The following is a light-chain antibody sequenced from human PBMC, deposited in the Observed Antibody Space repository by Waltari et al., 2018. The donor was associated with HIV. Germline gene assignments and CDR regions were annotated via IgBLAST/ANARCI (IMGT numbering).Light chain of an antibody. J-gene: IGLJ2*01. CDR1: SSDIGDNY. CDR2: KNQ. Sequence: QSVLTQPPSVSAAPRQHVTISCSGSSSDIGDNYVSWYQQLPGTAPRLLIYKNQKPPLGIPNRFSGSKSGTSATLGITGLQTGDEADYYCGTWHSSLSAGIFGGGTKLTVL. CDR3: GTWHSSLSAGI. V-gene: IGLV1-51*02.